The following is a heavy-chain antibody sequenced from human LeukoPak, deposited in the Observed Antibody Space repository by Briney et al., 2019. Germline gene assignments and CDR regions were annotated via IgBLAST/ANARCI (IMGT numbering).Heavy chain of an antibody. CDR1: GYTFTGYY. CDR2: INPNSGGT. J-gene: IGHJ5*02. Sequence: ASVKVSCKASGYTFTGYYMHWVRQAPGQGLEWMGRINPNSGGTNYAQKFQGRVTMTRDTSISTAYMELSRLRSDDTAVYYCARDAGGISDSSGYYPNELDPWGQGTLVTVSS. D-gene: IGHD3-22*01. CDR3: ARDAGGISDSSGYYPNELDP. V-gene: IGHV1-2*06.